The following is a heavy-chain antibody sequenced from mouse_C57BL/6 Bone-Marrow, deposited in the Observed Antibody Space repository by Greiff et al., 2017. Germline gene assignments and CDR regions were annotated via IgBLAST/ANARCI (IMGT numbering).Heavy chain of an antibody. CDR2: IYPGNSDT. J-gene: IGHJ4*01. CDR3: TRLRRGGNAMDY. Sequence: EVQGVESGTVLARPGASVKMSCKTSGYTFTSYWLHWVKQRPGQGLEWIGAIYPGNSDTSYNQKFKGKAKLTAVTSASTAYMELSSLTNEDSAVYYCTRLRRGGNAMDYWGQGTSVTVSS. D-gene: IGHD2-12*01. CDR1: GYTFTSYW. V-gene: IGHV1-5*01.